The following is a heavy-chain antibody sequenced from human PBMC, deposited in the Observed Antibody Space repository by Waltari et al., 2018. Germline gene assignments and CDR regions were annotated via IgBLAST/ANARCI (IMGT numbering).Heavy chain of an antibody. CDR3: TRRELGGAFDP. V-gene: IGHV1-69*12. Sequence: QVQLVQSGAEVKKPGSSVKVSCKASGGTFGSYAISWVRQAPGEGLEWMGGIIPIFGTAPNYAQKFQGRLTVTADESTAPVYMDLSSLGSDDTAVYYCTRRELGGAFDPWGQGTLVTVSS. J-gene: IGHJ5*02. CDR1: GGTFGSYA. D-gene: IGHD3-16*01. CDR2: IIPIFGTAP.